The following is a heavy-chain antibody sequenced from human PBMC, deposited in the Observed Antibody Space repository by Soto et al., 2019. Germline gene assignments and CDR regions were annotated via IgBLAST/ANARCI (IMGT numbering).Heavy chain of an antibody. J-gene: IGHJ4*02. CDR2: IYYSGST. CDR1: GGSISSGDYY. Sequence: PSETLSLTCTVSGGSISSGDYYWSWIRQPPGKGLEWIGYIYYSGSTYYNPSLRSRFTISVDTSKNQFSLKLSSVTAADTAVYYCARQSSSWYYFDYWGQGTLVTVSS. CDR3: ARQSSSWYYFDY. V-gene: IGHV4-30-4*01. D-gene: IGHD6-13*01.